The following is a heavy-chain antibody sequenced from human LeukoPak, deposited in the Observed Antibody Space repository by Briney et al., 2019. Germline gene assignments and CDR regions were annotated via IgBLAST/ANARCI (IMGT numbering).Heavy chain of an antibody. CDR2: IYSSGST. D-gene: IGHD3-22*01. Sequence: PSETLSLTCTVSGGSINNYWSWIRQPAGKGLEWIGRIYSSGSTNYNPSLKGRVTISVDTSKNQFSLKLSSVTAADTAVYYCAREEGYYDTSGRYYYYYMDVWGKGTTVTVSS. CDR3: AREEGYYDTSGRYYYYYMDV. J-gene: IGHJ6*03. CDR1: GGSINNY. V-gene: IGHV4-4*07.